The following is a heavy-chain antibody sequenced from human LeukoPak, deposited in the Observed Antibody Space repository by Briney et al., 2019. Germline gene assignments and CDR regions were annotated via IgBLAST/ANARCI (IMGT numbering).Heavy chain of an antibody. CDR3: ARRGGSLEWLLGWFDP. D-gene: IGHD3-3*01. CDR2: INHSGST. J-gene: IGHJ5*02. V-gene: IGHV4-34*09. CDR1: GGSFSGYY. Sequence: SETLSLTCAVYGGSFSGYYWSWIRQPPGKGLEWIGEINHSGSTNYNPSLKSRVTISVDTSKNQFSLKLSSVTAADTAVYYCARRGGSLEWLLGWFDPWGQGTLVTVSS.